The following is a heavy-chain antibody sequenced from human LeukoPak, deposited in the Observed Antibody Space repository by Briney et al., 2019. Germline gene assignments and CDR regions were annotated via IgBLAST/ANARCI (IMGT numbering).Heavy chain of an antibody. CDR1: GGSIRNKY. D-gene: IGHD2/OR15-2a*01. Sequence: SETLSLTCTVSGGSIRNKYWSWTRQPAGKGLEWIGRIYSSGNTNYNPSLKSRITVSVDTPKNQFSLNLNSVTAADTAVYYCARDDGSTTVLNWFDPWGQGTLVTVSS. J-gene: IGHJ5*02. CDR2: IYSSGNT. V-gene: IGHV4-4*07. CDR3: ARDDGSTTVLNWFDP.